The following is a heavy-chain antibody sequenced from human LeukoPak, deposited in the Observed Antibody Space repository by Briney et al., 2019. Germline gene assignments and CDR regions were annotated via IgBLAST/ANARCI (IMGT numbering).Heavy chain of an antibody. V-gene: IGHV1-2*04. CDR2: INPNSGGT. Sequence: ASVKVSCKASGYTFTGYYMHWVRQAPGQGLEWMGWINPNSGGTNYAQKFQGWVTMTRDTSISTAYMELSRLRSEDTAVYYCARTPTYYDILTGYYGMDVWGKGTTVTVSS. D-gene: IGHD3-9*01. J-gene: IGHJ6*04. CDR1: GYTFTGYY. CDR3: ARTPTYYDILTGYYGMDV.